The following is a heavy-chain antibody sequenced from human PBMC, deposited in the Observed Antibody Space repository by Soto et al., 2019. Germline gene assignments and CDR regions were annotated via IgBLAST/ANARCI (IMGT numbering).Heavy chain of an antibody. CDR2: IWYDXXXX. CDR3: XXXXXLGDTAVVDS. Sequence: XVQLVESGGGVVQPGKSLRLSCAASGFTFSTYGMHWVRQAPGKGLEWVAVIWYDXXXXXHGDXXKGRXTIXRXNSXXXXXXXXXXXXXXXXXXXXXXXXXXLGDTAVVDSWGQGTLVTVSS. CDR1: GFTFSTYG. J-gene: IGHJ4*02. D-gene: IGHD5-18*01. V-gene: IGHV3-33*01.